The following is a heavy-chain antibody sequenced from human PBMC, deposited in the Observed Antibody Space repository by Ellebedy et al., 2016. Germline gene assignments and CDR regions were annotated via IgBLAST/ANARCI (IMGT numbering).Heavy chain of an antibody. Sequence: GGSLRLSCAASGFTFSSYGMHWVRQAPGKGLEWVAVIWYDGSNKYYADSVKGRFTISRDNSKNTLYLQMNSLRAEDTAVYYCARDRWPYAPSEGMYVWGQGTTVTVSS. D-gene: IGHD4-23*01. CDR3: ARDRWPYAPSEGMYV. CDR1: GFTFSSYG. V-gene: IGHV3-33*08. CDR2: IWYDGSNK. J-gene: IGHJ6*02.